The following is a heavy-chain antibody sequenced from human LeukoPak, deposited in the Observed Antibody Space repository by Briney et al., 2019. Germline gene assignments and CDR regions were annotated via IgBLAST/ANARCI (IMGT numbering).Heavy chain of an antibody. CDR2: INQDGSDT. CDR1: GFIFNDYY. Sequence: GGSLRLSCAASGFIFNDYYMSWIRQAPGKGLEWAAHINQDGSDTYYVDSVRGRFTVSRDNAKNSLYLQMNRLRAEDTAVYYCATHPGDYWFGYLQLWGQGTLVTVSS. J-gene: IGHJ4*02. D-gene: IGHD3-10*01. V-gene: IGHV3-7*01. CDR3: ATHPGDYWFGYLQL.